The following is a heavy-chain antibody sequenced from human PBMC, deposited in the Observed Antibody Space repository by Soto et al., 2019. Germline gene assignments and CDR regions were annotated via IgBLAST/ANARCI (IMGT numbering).Heavy chain of an antibody. CDR2: IRSKANNYAT. V-gene: IGHV3-73*01. CDR1: GFTFSGSA. CDR3: TRGYGDYVRDY. D-gene: IGHD4-17*01. Sequence: EVQLVGSGGGLVQPGGSLKLSCAVSGFTFSGSAMHWVRQASGKGLEWVGRIRSKANNYATAYAASVKGRFTISRDDSKNTAYLQMNSLKSEDTAVYYCTRGYGDYVRDYWGQGTLVTVSS. J-gene: IGHJ4*02.